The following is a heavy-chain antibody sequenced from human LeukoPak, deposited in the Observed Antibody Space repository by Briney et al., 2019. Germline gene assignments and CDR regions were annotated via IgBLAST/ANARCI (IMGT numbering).Heavy chain of an antibody. Sequence: VSVKVSCKASGYTFTGYYMHWVRQAPGQGLEWMGWINPNSGGTNYAQKFQGRVTMTRDTSISAAYMELSRLRSDDTAVYYCARDIFMAKSNYYYYYMDVWGKGTTVTVSS. CDR1: GYTFTGYY. D-gene: IGHD2-21*01. V-gene: IGHV1-2*02. CDR2: INPNSGGT. J-gene: IGHJ6*03. CDR3: ARDIFMAKSNYYYYYMDV.